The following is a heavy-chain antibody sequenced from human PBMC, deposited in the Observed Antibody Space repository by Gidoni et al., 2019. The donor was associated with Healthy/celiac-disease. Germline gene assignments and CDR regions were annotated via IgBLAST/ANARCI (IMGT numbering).Heavy chain of an antibody. J-gene: IGHJ4*02. CDR2: ISYDGSNK. Sequence: QVQLVESGGGVVQPGRSLRLSCAASGFTFRSYAMHWVRQAPGKGLEWVAVISYDGSNKYYADSVKGRFTISRDNSKNTLYLQMNSLRAEDTAVYYCARDGGYCSGGSCSIDYWGQGTLVTVSS. CDR3: ARDGGYCSGGSCSIDY. CDR1: GFTFRSYA. D-gene: IGHD2-15*01. V-gene: IGHV3-30*04.